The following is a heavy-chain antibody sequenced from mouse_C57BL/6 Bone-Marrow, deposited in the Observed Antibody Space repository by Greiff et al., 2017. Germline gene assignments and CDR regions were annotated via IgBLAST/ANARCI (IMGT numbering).Heavy chain of an antibody. CDR2: IHPNSGST. Sequence: QLQQPGAELVKPGASVKLSCKASGYTFTSYWMHWVKQRPGQGLEWIGMIHPNSGSTNYNEKFKSKATLTVDKSSSTAYMQLSSLTSEDSAVYYCARRRIYYDYDDAMDYWGQGTSVTVSS. J-gene: IGHJ4*01. D-gene: IGHD2-4*01. V-gene: IGHV1-64*01. CDR1: GYTFTSYW. CDR3: ARRRIYYDYDDAMDY.